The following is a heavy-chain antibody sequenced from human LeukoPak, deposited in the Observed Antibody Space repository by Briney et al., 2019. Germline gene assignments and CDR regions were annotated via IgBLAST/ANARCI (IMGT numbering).Heavy chain of an antibody. V-gene: IGHV3-30*03. CDR1: GFIFSNYG. CDR2: ISHDGRTE. CDR3: ARDRAPGYYGSGSFDY. Sequence: GGSLRLSCAASGFIFSNYGMHWVRQAPGKGLEWVAVISHDGRTEFYADSVKGRFTISRDSSKNTLFLQMNSLRTEDTAVYYCARDRAPGYYGSGSFDYWGQGTLVTVSS. D-gene: IGHD3-10*01. J-gene: IGHJ4*02.